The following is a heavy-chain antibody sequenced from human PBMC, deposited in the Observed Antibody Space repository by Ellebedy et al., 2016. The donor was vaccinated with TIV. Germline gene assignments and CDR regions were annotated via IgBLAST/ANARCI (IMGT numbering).Heavy chain of an antibody. CDR2: INPNSGGT. CDR1: GYTFTGYY. J-gene: IGHJ6*02. CDR3: ARDSSATTPPTGGMDV. V-gene: IGHV1-2*04. Sequence: ASVKVSXXASGYTFTGYYMHWVRQDPGQGLEWMGWINPNSGGTNYAQKFQGWVTMTRDTSISTAYMELSRLRSDDTAVYYCARDSSATTPPTGGMDVWGQGTTVTVSS. D-gene: IGHD5-12*01.